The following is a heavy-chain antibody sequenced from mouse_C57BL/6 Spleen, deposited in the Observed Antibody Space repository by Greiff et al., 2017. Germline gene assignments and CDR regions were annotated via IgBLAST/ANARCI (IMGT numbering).Heavy chain of an antibody. Sequence: DVQLVESGEGLVKPGGSLKLSCAASGFTFSSYAMSWVRQTPEKRLEWVAYISSGGDYIYYADTVKGRFTISRDNARNTLYLQMSSLKSEDTAMYYCTRVGGSSTGYFDYWGQGTTLTVSS. D-gene: IGHD1-1*01. CDR1: GFTFSSYA. J-gene: IGHJ2*01. CDR3: TRVGGSSTGYFDY. V-gene: IGHV5-9-1*02. CDR2: ISSGGDYI.